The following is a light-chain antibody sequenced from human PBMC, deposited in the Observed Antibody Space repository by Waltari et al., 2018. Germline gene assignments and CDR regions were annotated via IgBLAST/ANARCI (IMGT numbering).Light chain of an antibody. CDR3: QAWDSSAYV. J-gene: IGLJ1*01. Sequence: SYELTQPPSVSVSPGQTASITCPGAKLGDNYAYWYQQKPGQSPVLVMYQDVKRPSGIPERFSGSNSGNTATLTIRGTQAMDEADYYCQAWDSSAYVFGTGTKVTVL. V-gene: IGLV3-1*01. CDR1: KLGDNY. CDR2: QDV.